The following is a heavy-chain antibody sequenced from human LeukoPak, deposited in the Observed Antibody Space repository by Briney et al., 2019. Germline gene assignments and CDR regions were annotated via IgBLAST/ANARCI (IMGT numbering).Heavy chain of an antibody. J-gene: IGHJ5*02. CDR1: GGSFTGYY. V-gene: IGHV4-34*01. D-gene: IGHD3-9*01. Sequence: SETLSVTCAVYGGSFTGYYWSWIRQPRGKGLEWIGEINHSGSTNYNPCLKSRVTISVDTSKNQFSLKLSSVTAADTAVYYCASGPRYFDWLLVRTPKVGWFDPWGQGTLVTVSS. CDR2: INHSGST. CDR3: ASGPRYFDWLLVRTPKVGWFDP.